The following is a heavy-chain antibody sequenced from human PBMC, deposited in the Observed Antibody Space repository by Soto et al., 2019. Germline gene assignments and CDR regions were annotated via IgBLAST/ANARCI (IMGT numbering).Heavy chain of an antibody. CDR3: AREVGYYSATRRNLYFDY. J-gene: IGHJ4*02. CDR1: GGYFSGYY. Sequence: PSETLSLTCAVPGGYFSGYYWSWVRQPPGKGLEWIGDINHTGGSNYNPSLKSRVMISVDTSKTQFSLNVTSVTAADTAVYYCAREVGYYSATRRNLYFDYWGPGTLVTVSS. V-gene: IGHV4-34*01. D-gene: IGHD2-2*01. CDR2: INHTGGS.